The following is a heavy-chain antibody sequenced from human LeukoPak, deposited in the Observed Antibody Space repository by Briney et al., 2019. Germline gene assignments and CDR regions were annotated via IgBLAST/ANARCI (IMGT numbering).Heavy chain of an antibody. D-gene: IGHD4-11*01. V-gene: IGHV3-23*01. J-gene: IGHJ6*02. CDR1: GFTFSSYA. Sequence: PGASLRLSCAASGFTFSSYAMSWVRQAPGKGLEWVSAIGGSGGSTYYADSVKGRFTISRDNSKNTLYLQMNSLRAEDTAVYYCAKDPTVTMGYYYYGMDVWGQGTTVTVSS. CDR3: AKDPTVTMGYYYYGMDV. CDR2: IGGSGGST.